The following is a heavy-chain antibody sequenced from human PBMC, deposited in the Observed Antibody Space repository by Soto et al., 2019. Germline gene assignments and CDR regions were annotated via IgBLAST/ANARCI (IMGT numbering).Heavy chain of an antibody. V-gene: IGHV1-46*01. D-gene: IGHD3-3*01. J-gene: IGHJ1*01. CDR1: GYTFSTYF. Sequence: QVQLVQSGAEVRKPGASVKISCKASGYTFSTYFIHWVRQAAGQGLEWVGVINPAGGATNYAQNFQGRVTMSRDTPTRTVYIDLSNLRPEDTAMYYCAREFVMHVDDGYYAFWGQGTLVTVSS. CDR3: AREFVMHVDDGYYAF. CDR2: INPAGGAT.